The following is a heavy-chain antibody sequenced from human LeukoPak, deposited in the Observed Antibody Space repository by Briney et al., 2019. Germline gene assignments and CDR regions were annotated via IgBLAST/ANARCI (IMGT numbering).Heavy chain of an antibody. V-gene: IGHV3-23*01. J-gene: IGHJ4*02. CDR1: GFTFSSYA. D-gene: IGHD1-1*01. CDR2: ISGSGSST. CDR3: ARVAKERVGGVYYFDY. Sequence: GGSLRLSCAASGFTFSSYAMNWVRQAPGKGLEWVSAISGSGSSTYYADSVKGRFTISRDNSKSTLYLQMNSLRAGDTAVYYCARVAKERVGGVYYFDYWGQGTLVTVSS.